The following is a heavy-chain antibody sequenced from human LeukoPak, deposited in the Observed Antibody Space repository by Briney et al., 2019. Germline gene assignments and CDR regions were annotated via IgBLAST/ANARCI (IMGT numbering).Heavy chain of an antibody. CDR1: GFTFSSYA. D-gene: IGHD3-22*01. CDR2: ISGSGGST. V-gene: IGHV3-23*01. Sequence: GGSLRLSCAASGFTFSSYAMSWVRQAPGKGLEWVSAISGSGGSTYYADSVKGRFTISRDNSKNTLYLQMNSLRAEDTAVYYCAKERITMIVVVITMDYWGQGTLVTVSS. J-gene: IGHJ4*02. CDR3: AKERITMIVVVITMDY.